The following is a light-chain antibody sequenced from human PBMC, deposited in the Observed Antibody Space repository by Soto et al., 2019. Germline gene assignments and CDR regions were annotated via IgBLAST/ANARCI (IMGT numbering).Light chain of an antibody. V-gene: IGKV3-20*01. CDR1: QSVSSSY. J-gene: IGKJ2*01. CDR3: QQYGNSPPNT. CDR2: GAS. Sequence: EIVLTQSPGTLSFSPGERATLSCRASQSVSSSYLAWYQQKPGQAPRLLIYGASSRATGIPDRFSGSGSGTDFTLTSSRLEPEDFAVYFCQQYGNSPPNTFGQGTKVEIK.